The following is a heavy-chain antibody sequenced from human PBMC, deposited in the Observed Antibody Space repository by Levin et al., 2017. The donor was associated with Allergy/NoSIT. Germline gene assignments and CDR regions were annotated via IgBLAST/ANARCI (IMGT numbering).Heavy chain of an antibody. J-gene: IGHJ4*02. D-gene: IGHD3-22*01. CDR2: ISAYNGNT. Sequence: ASVKVSCKASGYTFTSYGISWVRQAPGQGLEWMGWISAYNGNTNYAQKLQGRVTMTTDTSTSTAYMELRSLRSDDTAVYYCARHDYYYDSSGYYYVIPGFDYWGQGTLVTVSS. V-gene: IGHV1-18*01. CDR1: GYTFTSYG. CDR3: ARHDYYYDSSGYYYVIPGFDY.